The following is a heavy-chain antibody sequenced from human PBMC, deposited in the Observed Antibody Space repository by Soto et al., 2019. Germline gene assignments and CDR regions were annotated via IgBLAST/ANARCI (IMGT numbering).Heavy chain of an antibody. CDR1: GYPFSSNW. V-gene: IGHV5-51*01. Sequence: VSWQTSGYPFSSNWIGWVRQVPGKGLEWVGIIYPGDSETRYGPSFQGQVTISVDRSPNTAYLQWNSLQASDTAIYYCAIFLESRGQPSYFDFPARRSFD. D-gene: IGHD3-9*01. CDR2: IYPGDSET. J-gene: IGHJ2*01. CDR3: AIFLESRGQPSYFDFPARRSFD.